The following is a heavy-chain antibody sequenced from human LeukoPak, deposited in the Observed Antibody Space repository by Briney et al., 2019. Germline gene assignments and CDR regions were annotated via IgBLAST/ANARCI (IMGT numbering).Heavy chain of an antibody. Sequence: GGSLRLSCAASGFTFNSYAMNWVRQAPGKGLEWISAIYADSVKGRFTISRDNAKNTVPLQLNSLRAEDTAIYYCAKTYRDYFDYWGRGTLVTVSS. CDR3: AKTYRDYFDY. CDR1: GFTFNSYA. J-gene: IGHJ4*02. V-gene: IGHV3-23*01. CDR2: I. D-gene: IGHD5-18*01.